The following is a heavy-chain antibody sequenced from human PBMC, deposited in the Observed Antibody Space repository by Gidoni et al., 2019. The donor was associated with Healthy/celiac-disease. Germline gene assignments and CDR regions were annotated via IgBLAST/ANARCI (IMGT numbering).Heavy chain of an antibody. CDR1: GFTFSSYG. Sequence: QVQLVESGRGVVQPGSSLRLSCAASGFTFSSYGMHWVRQAPGKGLEWVAVIWYDGSNKYYEDSVKGRFTISRDNSKNTLYLQMNSLRAEDTAVYYCASSSGWPAPFGYWGQGTLVTVSS. CDR3: ASSSGWPAPFGY. CDR2: IWYDGSNK. D-gene: IGHD6-19*01. V-gene: IGHV3-33*01. J-gene: IGHJ4*02.